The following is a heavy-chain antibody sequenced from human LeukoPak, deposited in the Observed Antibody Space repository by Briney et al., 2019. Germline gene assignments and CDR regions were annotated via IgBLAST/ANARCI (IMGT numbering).Heavy chain of an antibody. Sequence: SETLSLTCTVSGGSISSYYWSWIRQPPGKGLEWIGSIYYSGSTYYNPSLKSRVTISVDTSKNQFSLKLSSVTAADTAVYYCARHTYYYDSSGYYPSSEYFQHWGQGTLVTVSS. J-gene: IGHJ1*01. CDR2: IYYSGST. CDR1: GGSISSYY. V-gene: IGHV4-59*05. D-gene: IGHD3-22*01. CDR3: ARHTYYYDSSGYYPSSEYFQH.